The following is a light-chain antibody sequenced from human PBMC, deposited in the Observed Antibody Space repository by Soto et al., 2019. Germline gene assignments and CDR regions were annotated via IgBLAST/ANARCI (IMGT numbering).Light chain of an antibody. V-gene: IGKV3-20*01. CDR3: QQYGGSPFT. Sequence: EIVLTQSPGTLSLSPGERATLSCRASQSVSVNSLAGYQQKGGQAPRLLIYAASTRATGVPDRFSGSGFGTDFALTISGLETEDFGVYYCQQYGGSPFTFGPGTKVDIK. CDR1: QSVSVNS. CDR2: AAS. J-gene: IGKJ3*01.